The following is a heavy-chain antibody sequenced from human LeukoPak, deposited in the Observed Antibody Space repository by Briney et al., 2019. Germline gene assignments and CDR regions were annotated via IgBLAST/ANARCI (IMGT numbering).Heavy chain of an antibody. Sequence: GGSLRLSCAASGFPFSSFGMHWVRQAPGKELKWVARLVSDGIINYGDFAKGRFTISRDNSKSALYLEMNSLRVEDSGIYYCARDLSAAYDLWGQGVVVTVSS. J-gene: IGHJ5*02. CDR1: GFPFSSFG. D-gene: IGHD2-21*01. CDR2: LVSDGII. V-gene: IGHV3-33*01. CDR3: ARDLSAAYDL.